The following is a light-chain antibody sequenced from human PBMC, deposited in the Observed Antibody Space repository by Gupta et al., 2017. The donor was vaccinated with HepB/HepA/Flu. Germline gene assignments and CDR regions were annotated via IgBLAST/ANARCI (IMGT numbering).Light chain of an antibody. Sequence: QPVVTQTSYASASLGSSVKLTCTLSSAYRGYIIAWHQLQPGKAPRYLMMLESSGNYNKGSGVPDRFSGSRSGAARTLTISNLQAEDEDDYYCETWDISTQVFGGGTKLTVL. CDR3: ETWDISTQV. V-gene: IGLV4-60*03. CDR1: SAYRGYI. J-gene: IGLJ3*02. CDR2: LESSGNY.